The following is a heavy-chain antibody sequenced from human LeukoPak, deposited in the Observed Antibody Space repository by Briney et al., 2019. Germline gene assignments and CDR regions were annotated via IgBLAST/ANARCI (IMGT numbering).Heavy chain of an antibody. CDR3: ARSITMVRGVASGWFDP. J-gene: IGHJ5*02. V-gene: IGHV1-46*01. Sequence: ASVKVSCKASGYTFTSYYMHWVRQAPGQGLEWMGIINPSGGSTSCAQKFQGRVTMTRDTSTSTVYMELSSLRSEDTAVYYCARSITMVRGVASGWFDPWGQGTLVTVSS. CDR2: INPSGGST. CDR1: GYTFTSYY. D-gene: IGHD3-10*01.